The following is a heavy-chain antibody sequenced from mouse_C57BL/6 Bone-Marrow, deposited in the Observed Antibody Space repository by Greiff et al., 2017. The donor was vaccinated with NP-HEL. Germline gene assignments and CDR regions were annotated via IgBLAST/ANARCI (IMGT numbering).Heavy chain of an antibody. D-gene: IGHD1-1*01. CDR1: GFNIKNTY. V-gene: IGHV14-3*01. CDR3: ASWDLYCYGTLAY. CDR2: IDPANGNT. J-gene: IGHJ3*01. Sequence: VQLQQSVAELVRPGASVKLSCTASGFNIKNTYMHWVKQRPEQGLEWIGRIDPANGNTKYAPKFQGKATITADTSSNTAYLQLSSLTSEDTAIYYCASWDLYCYGTLAYWGQGTLVTVSA.